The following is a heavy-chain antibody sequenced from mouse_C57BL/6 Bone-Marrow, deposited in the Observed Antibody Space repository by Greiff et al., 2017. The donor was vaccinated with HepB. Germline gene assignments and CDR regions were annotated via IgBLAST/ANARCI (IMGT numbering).Heavy chain of an antibody. CDR2: ISSGGSYT. CDR1: GFTFSSYG. Sequence: EVKLMESGGDLVKPGGSLKLSCAASGFTFSSYGMSWVRQTPDKRLEWVATISSGGSYTYYPDSVKGRFTISRDNAKNTLYLQMSSLKSEDTAMYYCASPLNWALYAMDYWGQGTSVTVSS. J-gene: IGHJ4*01. CDR3: ASPLNWALYAMDY. D-gene: IGHD4-1*01. V-gene: IGHV5-6*01.